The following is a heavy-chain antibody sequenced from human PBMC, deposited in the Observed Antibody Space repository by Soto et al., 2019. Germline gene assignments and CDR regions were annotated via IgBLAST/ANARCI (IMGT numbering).Heavy chain of an antibody. CDR2: VMPIFGTA. J-gene: IGHJ4*02. CDR1: GGPFRTSP. CDR3: ATDGSSSLSSALPFIN. Sequence: QLQLEQSGAEVRHPGSSVKVSCKASGGPFRTSPISWVRQAPRLGLEWMGAVMPIFGTANYAQQFQGRVTITADESTTTAYLEPNSLRSEDTAVYYCATDGSSSLSSALPFINWGQGTLVTVSS. V-gene: IGHV1-69*01. D-gene: IGHD3-22*01.